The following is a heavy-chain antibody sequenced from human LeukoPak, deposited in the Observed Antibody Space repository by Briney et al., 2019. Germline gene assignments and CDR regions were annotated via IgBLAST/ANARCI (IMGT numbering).Heavy chain of an antibody. D-gene: IGHD3-10*01. J-gene: IGHJ6*02. CDR2: ISSSSSYI. CDR1: GFTFSSYS. V-gene: IGHV3-21*01. CDR3: TVSSGSWFGGYYYYYYGMDV. Sequence: GGSLRLSCAASGFTFSSYSMNWVRQAPGKGLEWVSSISSSSSYIYYADSVKGRFTISRDNAKNSLYLQMNSLRAEDTAVYYCTVSSGSWFGGYYYYYYGMDVWGQGTTVTVSS.